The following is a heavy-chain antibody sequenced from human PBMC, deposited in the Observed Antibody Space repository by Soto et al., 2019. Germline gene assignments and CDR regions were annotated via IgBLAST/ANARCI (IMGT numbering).Heavy chain of an antibody. CDR1: GYTFTSYA. D-gene: IGHD6-19*01. V-gene: IGHV1-3*01. CDR3: ARDQSFGASGAFDI. Sequence: ASVKVSCKASGYTFTSYAMHWVRQAPGQRLEWMGWINAGNGNTKYSQKFQGRVTITRDTSASTAYMELSSLRSGDTAVYYCARDQSFGASGAFDIWGQGTMVTVSS. J-gene: IGHJ3*02. CDR2: INAGNGNT.